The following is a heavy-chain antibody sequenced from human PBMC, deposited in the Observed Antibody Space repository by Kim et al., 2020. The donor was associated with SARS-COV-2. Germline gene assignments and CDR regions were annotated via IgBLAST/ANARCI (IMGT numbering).Heavy chain of an antibody. V-gene: IGHV4-59*09. D-gene: IGHD5-12*01. CDR3: ARGMATITAAYYFDY. Sequence: PSRKSRVTISVDTSKNQFSLRLSSVTAADTAVYYCARGMATITAAYYFDYWGQGTLVTVSS. J-gene: IGHJ4*02.